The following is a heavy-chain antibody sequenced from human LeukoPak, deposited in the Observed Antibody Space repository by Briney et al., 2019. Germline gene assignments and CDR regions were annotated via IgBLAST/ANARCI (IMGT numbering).Heavy chain of an antibody. J-gene: IGHJ4*02. CDR2: INQDGSVQ. Sequence: GGSLRLSCAASGFPFSAYWMDWVRQAPGKEMEWVVNINQDGSVQYYAASVRGRFTISRDNAKNSLYLQMNILKAEDTAIYYCSRSLDYLGQGALVTVSS. CDR3: SRSLDY. V-gene: IGHV3-7*01. CDR1: GFPFSAYW.